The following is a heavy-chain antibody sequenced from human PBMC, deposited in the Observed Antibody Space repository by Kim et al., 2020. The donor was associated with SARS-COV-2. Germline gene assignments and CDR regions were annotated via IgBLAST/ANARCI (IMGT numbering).Heavy chain of an antibody. CDR1: GYSISSGYY. Sequence: SETLSLTCTVSGYSISSGYYWGWIRQPPGKGLEWIGSIYHSGSTYYNPSLKSRVTISVDTSKNQFSLKLSSVTAADTAVYYCARVARYFDWFQPYNWFDPWGQGTLVTVSS. D-gene: IGHD3-9*01. CDR2: IYHSGST. V-gene: IGHV4-38-2*02. CDR3: ARVARYFDWFQPYNWFDP. J-gene: IGHJ5*02.